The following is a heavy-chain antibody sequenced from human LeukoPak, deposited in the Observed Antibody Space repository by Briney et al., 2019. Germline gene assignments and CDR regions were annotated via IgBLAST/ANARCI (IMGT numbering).Heavy chain of an antibody. CDR3: ARDWLAASNWFDP. D-gene: IGHD6-25*01. V-gene: IGHV3-11*06. J-gene: IGHJ5*02. CDR1: GVTFSDYY. CDR2: ISSSSSYT. Sequence: GGSLRLSCAASGVTFSDYYMSWIRQAPGKGLEWVSYISSSSSYTNYADSVKGRFTISRDNAKNSLYLQMNSLRAEDTAAYYCARDWLAASNWFDPWGQGTLVTVSS.